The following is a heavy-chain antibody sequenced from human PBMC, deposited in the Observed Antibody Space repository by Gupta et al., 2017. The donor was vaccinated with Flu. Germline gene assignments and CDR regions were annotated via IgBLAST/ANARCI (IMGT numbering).Heavy chain of an antibody. CDR1: GFTFGRYS. J-gene: IGHJ4*02. D-gene: IGHD3-22*01. CDR2: ISGPSDTI. Sequence: EVQLVESGGGLVHPGGSLRLSCAASGFTFGRYSMHCVRQAPGKRPEWISYISGPSDTIYYADSVKGRFTISRDNAKNSVYLQMDSLRAEDTAVYHCARDFYDGSGYPSYWGQGSLVTVSS. CDR3: ARDFYDGSGYPSY. V-gene: IGHV3-48*01.